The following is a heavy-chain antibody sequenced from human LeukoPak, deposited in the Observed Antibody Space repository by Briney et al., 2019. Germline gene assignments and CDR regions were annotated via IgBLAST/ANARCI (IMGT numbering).Heavy chain of an antibody. CDR2: ISAYNGNT. V-gene: IGHV1-18*01. CDR3: ARDPDDLWSGYNYFDY. Sequence: ASVKVSCMASGYTFTSYGISWVRQAPGQGLEWMGWISAYNGNTNYAQKLQGRHTMTTDTSTSTAYMELRSLRSDDAAVYYCARDPDDLWSGYNYFDYWGQETLVTVSS. J-gene: IGHJ4*02. D-gene: IGHD3-3*01. CDR1: GYTFTSYG.